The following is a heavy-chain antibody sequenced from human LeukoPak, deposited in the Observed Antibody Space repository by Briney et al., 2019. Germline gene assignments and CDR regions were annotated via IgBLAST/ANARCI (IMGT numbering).Heavy chain of an antibody. J-gene: IGHJ3*02. CDR1: GYTFTGYY. Sequence: ASVKVSCKAAGYTFTGYYMHWVRQAPGQGLEWMGWINPNSGGTNYAQKFQGRVPMTRDTSISTAYMELSRLRSDDTAVYYCAREFRFGESSDAFDIWGQGTMVTVSS. D-gene: IGHD3-10*01. CDR2: INPNSGGT. V-gene: IGHV1-2*02. CDR3: AREFRFGESSDAFDI.